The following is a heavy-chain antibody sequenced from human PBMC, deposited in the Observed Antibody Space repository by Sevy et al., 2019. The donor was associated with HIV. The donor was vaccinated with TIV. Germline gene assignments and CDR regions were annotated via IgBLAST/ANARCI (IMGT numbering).Heavy chain of an antibody. J-gene: IGHJ4*01. Sequence: GGSLRLSCAASGFTFNYYGVHWVRQAPGKGLEWVALIGFDGSDKNYADSVKGRFTISRDNSQNTMYMQMNSLRPDDTAVYYCAKNTAAAGVGGFDYWGHGTLVTVSS. CDR2: IGFDGSDK. CDR3: AKNTAAAGVGGFDY. V-gene: IGHV3-30*02. CDR1: GFTFNYYG. D-gene: IGHD6-13*01.